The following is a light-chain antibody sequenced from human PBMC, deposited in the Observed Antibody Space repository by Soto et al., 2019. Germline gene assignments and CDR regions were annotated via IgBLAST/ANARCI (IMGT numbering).Light chain of an antibody. CDR1: QSVGRN. J-gene: IGKJ4*01. CDR3: QQYNYWPPLT. Sequence: EIVMTQSPATLSVSPGERATLSCRASQSVGRNLAWYQQKPGQAPRLLISGASTRATDIPARFSGSGSGTEFTLTISSLQSADFAVYFCQQYNYWPPLTCGGGTKVEIK. V-gene: IGKV3-15*01. CDR2: GAS.